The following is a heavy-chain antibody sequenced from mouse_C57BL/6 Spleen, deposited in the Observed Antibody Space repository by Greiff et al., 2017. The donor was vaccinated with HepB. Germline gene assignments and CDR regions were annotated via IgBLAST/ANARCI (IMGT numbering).Heavy chain of an antibody. CDR2: IRSKSNNYAT. CDR1: GFSFNTYA. Sequence: EVQGVESGGGLVQPKGSLKLSCAASGFSFNTYAMNWVRQAPGKGLELVARIRSKSNNYATYYADSVKDRFTISRDDSESMLYLQMNNLKTEDTAMYYCVRHAGATGYFDVWGTGTTVTVSS. D-gene: IGHD1-1*01. J-gene: IGHJ1*03. V-gene: IGHV10-1*01. CDR3: VRHAGATGYFDV.